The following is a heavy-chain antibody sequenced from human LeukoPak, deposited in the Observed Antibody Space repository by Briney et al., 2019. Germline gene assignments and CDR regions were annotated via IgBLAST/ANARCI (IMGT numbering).Heavy chain of an antibody. CDR1: GYTFTSYA. Sequence: GASVKVSCKSSGYTFTSYAMNWVRQAPGQGLEWMGWISTNTGNPTYAQGFTGRFVFSLDTSVSTAYLQISSLKAEDTAVYYCASNSVPRYCSGGSCYPTQLYYYYYMDVWGKGTTVTVSS. D-gene: IGHD2-15*01. CDR3: ASNSVPRYCSGGSCYPTQLYYYYYMDV. V-gene: IGHV7-4-1*02. CDR2: ISTNTGNP. J-gene: IGHJ6*03.